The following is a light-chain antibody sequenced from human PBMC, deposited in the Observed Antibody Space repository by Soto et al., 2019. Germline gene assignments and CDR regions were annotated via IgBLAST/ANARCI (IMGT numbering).Light chain of an antibody. CDR3: HQYNSYS. CDR2: HAS. J-gene: IGKJ1*01. Sequence: EIQMTQSPSTLPASVGDSVTITCRARQRISNWLAWYPQKTGTAPKVLIYHASNLQSGVPSRFSGSGSVTESTLTISRLQPDVCATHECHQYNSYSFGPGTKVDIK. V-gene: IGKV1-5*01. CDR1: QRISNW.